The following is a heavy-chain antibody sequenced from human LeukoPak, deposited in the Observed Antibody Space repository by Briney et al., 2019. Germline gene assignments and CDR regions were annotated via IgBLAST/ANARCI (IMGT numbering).Heavy chain of an antibody. CDR2: IHYSGTT. Sequence: SETPSLTCAVSGGSISRYYWNWIRQPPGERLEWIGWIHYSGTTAYNPSLESRVTMSVDTSRNHISLKMTSVTAADTATYYCARWGYFDSSTYFVVDYWGQGVLVTVSS. CDR3: ARWGYFDSSTYFVVDY. V-gene: IGHV4-59*01. D-gene: IGHD3-22*01. J-gene: IGHJ4*02. CDR1: GGSISRYY.